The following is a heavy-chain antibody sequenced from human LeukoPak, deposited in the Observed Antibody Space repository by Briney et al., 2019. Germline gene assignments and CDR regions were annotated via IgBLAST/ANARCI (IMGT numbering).Heavy chain of an antibody. Sequence: GGSLRLSCAASGFTFSSYSMNWVRQAPGKGLEWVSSISSSSSYIYYADSVKGRFTISRDNAKNSLYLQMNSLRAEDTAVYYCARSLIQLWHDAFDIWGQGTMVTVSS. CDR2: ISSSSSYI. CDR1: GFTFSSYS. D-gene: IGHD5-18*01. CDR3: ARSLIQLWHDAFDI. J-gene: IGHJ3*02. V-gene: IGHV3-21*01.